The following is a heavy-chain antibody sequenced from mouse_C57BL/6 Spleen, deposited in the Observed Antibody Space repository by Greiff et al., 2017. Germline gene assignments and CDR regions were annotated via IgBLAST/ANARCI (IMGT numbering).Heavy chain of an antibody. J-gene: IGHJ4*01. Sequence: QVQLQQPGAELVKPGASVKLSCKASGYTFTSYWMQWVKQRPGQGLEWIGEIDPSDSYTNYNQKFKGKATLTVDTSSSTAYMQLSSLTSEDSAVYYCARGGYYKRAMDYWGQGTSVTVSS. CDR3: ARGGYYKRAMDY. CDR1: GYTFTSYW. D-gene: IGHD2-12*01. V-gene: IGHV1-50*01. CDR2: IDPSDSYT.